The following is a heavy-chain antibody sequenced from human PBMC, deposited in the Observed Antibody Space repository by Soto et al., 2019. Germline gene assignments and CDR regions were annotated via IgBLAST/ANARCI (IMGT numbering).Heavy chain of an antibody. Sequence: SETLSLTCTVSGGSISSGGYYWSWIRQHPGKGLEWIGYIYYSGSTYYNPSLKSRVTISVDTSKNQFSLKLSSVTAADTAVYYCARVRVDSDEAGYCTNGVCYYFDYWGQGTLVTVSS. CDR3: ARVRVDSDEAGYCTNGVCYYFDY. CDR1: GGSISSGGYY. J-gene: IGHJ4*02. CDR2: IYYSGST. V-gene: IGHV4-31*03. D-gene: IGHD2-8*01.